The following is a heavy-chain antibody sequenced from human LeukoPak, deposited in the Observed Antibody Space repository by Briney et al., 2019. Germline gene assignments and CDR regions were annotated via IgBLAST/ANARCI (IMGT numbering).Heavy chain of an antibody. Sequence: GGSLRLSGAASGFTVSSYGMYWVRQAPGKGLEGVAFIRYDGSNKYYEVSVKGRFTISRDNSKNTMYLKMNSLRAEDTAVYYCAKTMIKMGATTQRLDYWGQGTLVTVSS. V-gene: IGHV3-30*02. CDR3: AKTMIKMGATTQRLDY. CDR1: GFTVSSYG. J-gene: IGHJ4*02. CDR2: IRYDGSNK. D-gene: IGHD1-26*01.